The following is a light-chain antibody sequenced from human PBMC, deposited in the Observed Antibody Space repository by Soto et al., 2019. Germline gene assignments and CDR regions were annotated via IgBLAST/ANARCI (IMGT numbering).Light chain of an antibody. CDR3: SSFRIGSTPYV. CDR2: DVS. V-gene: IGLV2-14*01. CDR1: SSDIGGYDF. Sequence: QSALTQPASVSGSPGQSITISCTGTSSDIGGYDFVSWYHQHPGEAPKVLIYDVSNRPSGVSDRFSGSKSGNTASLTISGLQAEDEADYYCSSFRIGSTPYVFGTGTKLPS. J-gene: IGLJ1*01.